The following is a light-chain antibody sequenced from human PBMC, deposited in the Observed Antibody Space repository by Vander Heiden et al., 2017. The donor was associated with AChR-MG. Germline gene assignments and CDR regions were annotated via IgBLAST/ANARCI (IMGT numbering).Light chain of an antibody. CDR3: QQSDITPWT. CDR2: AAS. Sequence: QMTQSPSSLSASVGDIVTITCRASQSISSYLNWCQQRPGKGPKLLIYAASSLQSGVPSRFSGSGSGKDFTLTISRLQPEDCATYYCQQSDITPWTFGQATTVDIK. CDR1: QSISSY. J-gene: IGKJ1*01. V-gene: IGKV1-39*01.